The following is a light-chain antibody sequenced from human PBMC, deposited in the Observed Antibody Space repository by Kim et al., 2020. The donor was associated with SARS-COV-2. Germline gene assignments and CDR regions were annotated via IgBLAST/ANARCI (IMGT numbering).Light chain of an antibody. CDR2: DAS. V-gene: IGKV3-11*01. CDR3: QQRSNWPLT. CDR1: QSVSSY. Sequence: SLSPGERVTLSCRASQSVSSYLAWYQHKPGQPPRLLIYDASNRATGIPARFSGSGSGTDFTLTIISLEPEDFAVYYCQQRSNWPLTFGGGTKLEI. J-gene: IGKJ4*01.